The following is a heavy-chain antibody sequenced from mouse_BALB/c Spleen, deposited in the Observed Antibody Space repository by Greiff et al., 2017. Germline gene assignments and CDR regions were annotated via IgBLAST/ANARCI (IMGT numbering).Heavy chain of an antibody. CDR1: GFTFSSFG. D-gene: IGHD1-1*01. CDR3: ASLYYYGSSYDYYAMDY. CDR2: ISSGSSTI. J-gene: IGHJ4*01. V-gene: IGHV5-17*02. Sequence: EVQGVESGGGLVQPGGSRKLSCAASGFTFSSFGMHWVRQAPEKGLEWVAYISSGSSTIYYADTVKGRFTISRDNPKNTLFLQMTSLRSEDTAMYYCASLYYYGSSYDYYAMDYWGQGTSVTVSS.